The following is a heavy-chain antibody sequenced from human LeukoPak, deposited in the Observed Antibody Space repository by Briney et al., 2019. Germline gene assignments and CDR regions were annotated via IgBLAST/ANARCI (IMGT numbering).Heavy chain of an antibody. V-gene: IGHV3-48*03. CDR1: GFTFSSYE. CDR2: ISSSGSTI. D-gene: IGHD3-10*01. CDR3: ARVSREVLIWFGEFDY. J-gene: IGHJ4*02. Sequence: GGSLRLSCAASGFTFSSYEMNWVRQAPGKGLEWISYISSSGSTIYYADSVEGRFTISRDNAKNSLYLQMNSLRAEDTAVYYCARVSREVLIWFGEFDYWGQGTLVTVSS.